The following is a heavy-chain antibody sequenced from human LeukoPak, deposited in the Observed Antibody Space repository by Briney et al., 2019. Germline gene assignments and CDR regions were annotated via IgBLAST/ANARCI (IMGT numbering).Heavy chain of an antibody. D-gene: IGHD1-26*01. CDR1: GFTFSSYA. CDR3: ARDRKAGGVGEFDP. J-gene: IGHJ5*02. CDR2: ISNDGSNK. Sequence: GRSLRLSCTASGFTFSSYAIHWVRQAPGKGLEWVAVISNDGSNKYYTDSVKGRFTISRDNSKNTLYLQMNSLRTEDTAVYYCARDRKAGGVGEFDPWGQGTLSPSPQ. V-gene: IGHV3-30*04.